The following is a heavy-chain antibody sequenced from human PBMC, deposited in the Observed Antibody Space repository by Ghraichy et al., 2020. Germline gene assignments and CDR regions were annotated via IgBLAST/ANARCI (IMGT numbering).Heavy chain of an antibody. Sequence: SETLSLTCTVSGGSISSGGYYWSWIRQHPGKGLEWIGYIYYSGSTYYNPSLKSRVTISVDTSKNQFSLKLSSVTAADTAVYYCARDIRYCSGGSCYQNWFDPWGQGTLVTVSS. V-gene: IGHV4-31*03. CDR3: ARDIRYCSGGSCYQNWFDP. CDR1: GGSISSGGYY. D-gene: IGHD2-15*01. CDR2: IYYSGST. J-gene: IGHJ5*02.